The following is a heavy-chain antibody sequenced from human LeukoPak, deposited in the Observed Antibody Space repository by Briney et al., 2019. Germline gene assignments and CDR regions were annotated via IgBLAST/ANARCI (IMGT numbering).Heavy chain of an antibody. CDR1: SYSISSGYY. V-gene: IGHV4-38-2*02. CDR3: ARVARQYGIPY. J-gene: IGHJ4*02. Sequence: PSETLSLTCTVSSYSISSGYYWGWIRQPPGKGQEWIGSIYHSGTTYYNPSLKSRVTISIDTSKNQFSLRLNSVTAADTAVYYCARVARQYGIPYWGQGTLVTVSS. CDR2: IYHSGTT. D-gene: IGHD4-17*01.